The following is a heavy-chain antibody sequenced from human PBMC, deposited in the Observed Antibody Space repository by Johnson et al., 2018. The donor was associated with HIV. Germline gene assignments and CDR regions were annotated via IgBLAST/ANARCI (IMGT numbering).Heavy chain of an antibody. V-gene: IGHV3-NL1*01. CDR2: IHGGGSI. J-gene: IGHJ3*02. Sequence: QVQLVESGGGVVQPGRSLRLSCAASGFTFSSYAMHWVRQALGKGLEWVSVIHGGGSIYYADSVKGRFPISRDNAMKSLYLQINSLRAEDTALYYCAKDIRSGSGYYNDAFDIWGQGTMVTVSS. CDR1: GFTFSSYA. D-gene: IGHD3-3*01. CDR3: AKDIRSGSGYYNDAFDI.